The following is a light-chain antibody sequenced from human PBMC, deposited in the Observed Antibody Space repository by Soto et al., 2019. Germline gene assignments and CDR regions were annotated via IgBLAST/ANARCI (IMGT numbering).Light chain of an antibody. J-gene: IGLJ3*02. CDR2: DVS. CDR3: SSYTSSSTVV. Sequence: QSALTQPASVSGSPGQSITISCSGTSSDVGGYNSVSWYQQHPGKAPKVMIYDVSNRPSGVSNRFSGSKSGNTASLTISGLQAEDEADYYCSSYTSSSTVVFGGGTKLTVX. V-gene: IGLV2-14*01. CDR1: SSDVGGYNS.